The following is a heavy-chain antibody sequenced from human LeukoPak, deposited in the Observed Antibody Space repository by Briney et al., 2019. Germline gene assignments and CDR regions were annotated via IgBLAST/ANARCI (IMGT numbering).Heavy chain of an antibody. D-gene: IGHD1-26*01. CDR1: GYTFTSYD. V-gene: IGHV1-8*01. CDR2: MNPNSGNT. CDR3: ARVGMGNDYYEY. Sequence: ASVKVSCKASGYTFTSYDINWVRQATGQGLEWMGWMNPNSGNTGYAQKFQGRVTMTRNTSISTAYMELSSLRSEDTAVYYCARVGMGNDYYEYWGQGTLVTVSS. J-gene: IGHJ4*02.